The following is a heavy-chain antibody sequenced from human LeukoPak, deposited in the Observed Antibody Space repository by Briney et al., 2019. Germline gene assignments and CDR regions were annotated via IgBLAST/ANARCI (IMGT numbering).Heavy chain of an antibody. CDR2: ISYDGSNK. J-gene: IGHJ6*02. V-gene: IGHV3-30*04. D-gene: IGHD3-3*01. CDR3: AKEAKDYDFWSGYGSMDV. Sequence: GGSLRLSCAASRFTFSGYAMHWVRQAPGWGLEWVAVISYDGSNKRYADSVKGRFTISGDNSKTTLYLQMNSLGADDTAVYYCAKEAKDYDFWSGYGSMDVWGQGSTVTVSS. CDR1: RFTFSGYA.